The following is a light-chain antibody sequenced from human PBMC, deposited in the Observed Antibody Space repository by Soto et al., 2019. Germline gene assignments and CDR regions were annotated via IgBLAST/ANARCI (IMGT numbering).Light chain of an antibody. CDR2: GNT. CDR1: SSNIGAGYD. CDR3: QSYDRSLSGWL. Sequence: QAVVTQPPSVSGAPGQRVTISCTGSSSNIGAGYDVHWYQQLPGTAPKLLVHGNTDRPSGVPYRFSGSKSGTSASLAITGLQAEDEADDYCQSYDRSLSGWLFGGGTKLTVL. V-gene: IGLV1-40*01. J-gene: IGLJ2*01.